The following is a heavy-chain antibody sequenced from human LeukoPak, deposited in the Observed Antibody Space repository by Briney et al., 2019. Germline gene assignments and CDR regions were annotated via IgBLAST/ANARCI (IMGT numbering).Heavy chain of an antibody. J-gene: IGHJ4*02. CDR1: GYSFTSYW. V-gene: IGHV5-10-1*01. Sequence: GESLKISFKGSGYSFTSYWISWVRPMPGKGVEWMGRIDPSDSYTNYSPSFQGHVTISADKSISTAYLQWSSLKASDTAMYYCARLSVTMVRGVIPSPPDYWGQGTLVTVSS. CDR3: ARLSVTMVRGVIPSPPDY. CDR2: IDPSDSYT. D-gene: IGHD3-10*01.